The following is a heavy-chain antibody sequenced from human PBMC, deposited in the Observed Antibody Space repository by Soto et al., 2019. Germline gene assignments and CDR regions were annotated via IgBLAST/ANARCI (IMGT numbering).Heavy chain of an antibody. V-gene: IGHV1-18*04. D-gene: IGHD1-1*01. CDR3: ARAELERGEVGYFGMDV. CDR1: GYTFSNYA. J-gene: IGHJ6*02. CDR2: ISSYNSNNGDT. Sequence: ASVKVSCKTSGYTFSNYAISWVRQAPGQGLYWMGWISSYNSNNGDTKSAQMLQGRVTMTIDTSATTAYMELRSLRSDDTAVYYCARAELERGEVGYFGMDVWGQGTTVTVSS.